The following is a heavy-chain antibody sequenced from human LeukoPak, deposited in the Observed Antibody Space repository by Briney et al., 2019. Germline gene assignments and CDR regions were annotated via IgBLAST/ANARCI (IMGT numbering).Heavy chain of an antibody. J-gene: IGHJ6*03. CDR2: IIPIFGTA. V-gene: IGHV1-69*05. Sequence: ASVKVSCKASGGTFSSYAISWVRQAPGQGLEWMGGIIPIFGTANYAQKFQGRVTMTRDTSTSTVYMELSSLRSEDTAVYYCARVAIPAAPRDSYYYMDVWGKGTTVTVSS. D-gene: IGHD2-2*01. CDR1: GGTFSSYA. CDR3: ARVAIPAAPRDSYYYMDV.